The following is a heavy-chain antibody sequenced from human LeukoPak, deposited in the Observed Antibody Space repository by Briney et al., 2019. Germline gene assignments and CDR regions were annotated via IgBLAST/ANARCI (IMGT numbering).Heavy chain of an antibody. Sequence: SETLSLTCTVSGGSISSYYWSWIRQPAGKGLEWIARIYTSGSTNYNPSLKSRVTMSGDTSKNQFSLKLSSVTAADTAVYYCARDRPGYSSSWDLYYYYYMDVRGKGTTVTVSS. CDR2: IYTSGST. CDR1: GGSISSYY. D-gene: IGHD6-13*01. J-gene: IGHJ6*03. V-gene: IGHV4-4*07. CDR3: ARDRPGYSSSWDLYYYYYMDV.